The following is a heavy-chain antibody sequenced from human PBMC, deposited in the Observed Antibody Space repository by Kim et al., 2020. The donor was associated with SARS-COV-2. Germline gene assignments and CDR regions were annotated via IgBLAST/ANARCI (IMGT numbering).Heavy chain of an antibody. CDR3: ARSYNRVATFYYYHYGMDV. D-gene: IGHD5-12*01. J-gene: IGHJ6*02. CDR2: INHSGST. CDR1: GGSFSGYY. Sequence: SETLSLTCAVYGGSFSGYYWSWIRQPPGKGLEWIGEINHSGSTNYNPSLKSRVTISVDTSKNQFSLKLSSVTAADTAVYYCARSYNRVATFYYYHYGMDVWGQGTTVTVSS. V-gene: IGHV4-34*01.